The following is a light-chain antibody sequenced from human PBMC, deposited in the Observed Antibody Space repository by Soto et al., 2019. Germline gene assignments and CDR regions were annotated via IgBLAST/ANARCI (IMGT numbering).Light chain of an antibody. Sequence: SYELTQPPSVSGAPGQTARITCGGTNIGSKSVHWYQQKPGQAPVLVVYDDSDRPSGIPERFSGSNSGNTATLTISRVEAGDEADYYCQVCDSSSDHVVFGGGTKLTVL. CDR3: QVCDSSSDHVV. CDR2: DDS. J-gene: IGLJ2*01. CDR1: NIGSKS. V-gene: IGLV3-21*02.